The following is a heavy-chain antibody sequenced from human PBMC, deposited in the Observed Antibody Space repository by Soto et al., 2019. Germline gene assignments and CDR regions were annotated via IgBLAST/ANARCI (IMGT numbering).Heavy chain of an antibody. Sequence: SETLSLTCTVSGGSISSDGSYWSWIRQHPGKGLEWIGCLFYSGSTYYNPSLKSRVTISVDTSKNQFSLKLSSVTAADTAVYYCARGLAEAGLLGFGPWGQGTLVTVSS. CDR1: GGSISSDGSY. V-gene: IGHV4-31*03. D-gene: IGHD6-13*01. CDR2: LFYSGST. J-gene: IGHJ5*02. CDR3: ARGLAEAGLLGFGP.